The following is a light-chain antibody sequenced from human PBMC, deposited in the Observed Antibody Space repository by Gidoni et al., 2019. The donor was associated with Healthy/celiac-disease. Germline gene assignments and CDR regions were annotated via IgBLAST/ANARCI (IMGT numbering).Light chain of an antibody. J-gene: IGLJ2*01. V-gene: IGLV2-14*01. Sequence: QSALPQPASVSAPPARSITISCTGTSSDVGGYNYVSWYQQHPGKAPKLMIYEVSNRPSGVSNRFSGSKSGNTASLTISGLQAEDEADYYCSSYTSSSTLVVFGGGTKLTVL. CDR2: EVS. CDR1: SSDVGGYNY. CDR3: SSYTSSSTLVV.